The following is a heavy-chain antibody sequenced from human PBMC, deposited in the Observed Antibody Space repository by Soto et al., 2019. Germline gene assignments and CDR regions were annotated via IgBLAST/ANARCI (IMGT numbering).Heavy chain of an antibody. V-gene: IGHV4-34*01. J-gene: IGHJ4*02. CDR2: INHSGST. Sequence: SETLSITCAVYGGSFSGYYWSWIRQPPGKGLEWIGEINHSGSTNYNPSLKNRVTISVDTSKNQFSLKLNSMTAADTAVYYCARGFHYYGSGSYPIAYWGQGTLVTVSS. D-gene: IGHD3-10*01. CDR3: ARGFHYYGSGSYPIAY. CDR1: GGSFSGYY.